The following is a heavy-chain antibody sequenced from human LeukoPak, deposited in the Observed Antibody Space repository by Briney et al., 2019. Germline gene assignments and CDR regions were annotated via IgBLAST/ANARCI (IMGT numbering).Heavy chain of an antibody. Sequence: GGSLRLSCAASGFTVSSNYMSWVRQAPGKGLEGVSVIYSGGATYYADSVKGRFTISRDNSKNTLYLQMNSLRAEDTAVYYCAGRTAKYGMDVWGQGSTVTVSS. J-gene: IGHJ6*02. D-gene: IGHD2/OR15-2a*01. CDR2: IYSGGAT. V-gene: IGHV3-66*01. CDR1: GFTVSSNY. CDR3: AGRTAKYGMDV.